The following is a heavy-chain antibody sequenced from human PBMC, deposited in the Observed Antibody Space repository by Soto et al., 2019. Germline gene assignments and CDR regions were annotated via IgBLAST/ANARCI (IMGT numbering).Heavy chain of an antibody. D-gene: IGHD2-2*01. CDR2: LYTGGST. CDR3: ARATRYFGSFDY. V-gene: IGHV3-53*01. Sequence: EVQLVESGGVLIQPGGSLRLSCVASGFSVTSNYMTWVRQAPGKVLEWVSILYTGGSTNYSDSVKGRSTISRDTPMNTVFLELNRLRAEDTAIYYCARATRYFGSFDYWGQGTLVSVAS. CDR1: GFSVTSNY. J-gene: IGHJ4*02.